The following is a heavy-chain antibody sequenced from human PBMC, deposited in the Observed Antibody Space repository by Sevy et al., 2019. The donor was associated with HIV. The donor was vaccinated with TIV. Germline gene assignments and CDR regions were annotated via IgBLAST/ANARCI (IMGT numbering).Heavy chain of an antibody. V-gene: IGHV3-7*01. CDR2: IKEDGSET. CDR1: GFTFSDYW. CDR3: TRGGAGGAPDR. J-gene: IGHJ5*02. Sequence: GGSLRLSCAASGFTFSDYWMTWIRQAPWKGLEWVANIKEDGSETYYSASVKGRFTISIVNAENSLYLQMSYLGVDDTAVYYCTRGGAGGAPDRWGQGTLVTVSS. D-gene: IGHD3-16*01.